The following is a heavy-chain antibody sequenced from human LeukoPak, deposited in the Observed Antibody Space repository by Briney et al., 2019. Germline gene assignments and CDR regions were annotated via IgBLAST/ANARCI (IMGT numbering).Heavy chain of an antibody. CDR3: ARVEAADAFDI. J-gene: IGHJ3*02. CDR1: GFTFSSYS. Sequence: KAGGSLRLSCAASGFTFSSYSMNWVRQAPGKGLEWVSSISSSSSYIYYADSVKGRFTISRDNAKNSLYLQMNSLRAEDTAVYYCARVEAADAFDIWGQGTMVTVSS. V-gene: IGHV3-21*01. CDR2: ISSSSSYI. D-gene: IGHD6-13*01.